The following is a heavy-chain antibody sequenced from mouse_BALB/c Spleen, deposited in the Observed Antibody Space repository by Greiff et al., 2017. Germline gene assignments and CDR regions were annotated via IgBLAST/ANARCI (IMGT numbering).Heavy chain of an antibody. D-gene: IGHD1-1*01. J-gene: IGHJ1*01. CDR2: IWGGGST. Sequence: VQLVESGPGLVAPSQSLSITCTVSGFSLTDYGVSWIRQPPGKGLEWLGVIWGGGSTYYNSALKSRLSISKDNSKSQVFLKMNSLQTDDTAMYYCSKHEHYGYWYFDVWGAGTTVTVSS. CDR1: GFSLTDYG. CDR3: SKHEHYGYWYFDV. V-gene: IGHV2-6-5*01.